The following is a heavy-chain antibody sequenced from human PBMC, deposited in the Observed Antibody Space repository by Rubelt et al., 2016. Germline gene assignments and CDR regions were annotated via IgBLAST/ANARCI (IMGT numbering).Heavy chain of an antibody. CDR2: ISGNGRST. D-gene: IGHD4-17*01. CDR3: AKRHLYGDYSFDY. J-gene: IGHJ4*02. Sequence: GGGQEWVSLISGNGRSTYDADSVKGRFTISRDNSRNMLYLQMNNLRAEDTAVYYCAKRHLYGDYSFDYWGQGTLVTVSS. V-gene: IGHV3-23*01.